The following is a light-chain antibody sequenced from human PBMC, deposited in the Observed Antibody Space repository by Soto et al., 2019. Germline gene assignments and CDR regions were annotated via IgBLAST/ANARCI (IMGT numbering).Light chain of an antibody. Sequence: EIVMTQSPATLSVSPGERATLSCRAIQSVSNDFLAWYQQKPGQAPRLLIYGASTRATDVPDRFSGSGSGADFTLTISRLEPEDFAVYYCQQYGSSPPRTFGQGTKVDI. J-gene: IGKJ1*01. CDR3: QQYGSSPPRT. CDR2: GAS. CDR1: QSVSNDF. V-gene: IGKV3-20*01.